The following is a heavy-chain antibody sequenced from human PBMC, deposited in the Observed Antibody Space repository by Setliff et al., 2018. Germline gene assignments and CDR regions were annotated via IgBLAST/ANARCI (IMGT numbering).Heavy chain of an antibody. Sequence: SETLSLTCTVSGGSIGDNNYYWGWIRQSPGKELEWIGGISHSANKYYNPSFRTGVTISVDMSKNQFLLNLDSVTAADTALYYCARQAGLRGYYGSNSLDYFNFWGRGTLVAVSS. V-gene: IGHV4-39*01. J-gene: IGHJ4*01. CDR3: ARQAGLRGYYGSNSLDYFNF. D-gene: IGHD3-10*01. CDR1: GGSIGDNNYY. CDR2: ISHSANK.